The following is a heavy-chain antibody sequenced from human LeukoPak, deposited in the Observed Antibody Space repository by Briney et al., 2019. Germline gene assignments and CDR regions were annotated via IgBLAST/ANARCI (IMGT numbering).Heavy chain of an antibody. J-gene: IGHJ4*02. D-gene: IGHD3-22*01. CDR3: ARGPRYSYDSSILLFDY. V-gene: IGHV1-18*01. CDR2: ISAYNGNT. Sequence: GASVKVSCTASGYTFFDYGVSWVRQAPGQGLEWMGRISAYNGNTNYLQKFQGRVTMTTDTSTATTYMELRSLRPSDTAVYFCARGPRYSYDSSILLFDYWGQGTLVTVSS. CDR1: GYTFFDYG.